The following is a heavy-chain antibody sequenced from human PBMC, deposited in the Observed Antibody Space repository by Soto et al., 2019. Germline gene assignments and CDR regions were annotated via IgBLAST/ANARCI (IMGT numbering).Heavy chain of an antibody. CDR1: ADIVSSNSA. V-gene: IGHV6-1*01. D-gene: IGHD3-10*01. CDR2: TYYRSGWYD. J-gene: IGHJ3*02. Sequence: SQTLSLTCAFSADIVSSNSAWSWVRQSPSRGLEWLGRTYYRSGWYDNYAVSVNGRITISPDTSKNQFSLHLSSVTPEAAAVYHCARDPPYLHDAHHIWGQGTTATVS. CDR3: ARDPPYLHDAHHI.